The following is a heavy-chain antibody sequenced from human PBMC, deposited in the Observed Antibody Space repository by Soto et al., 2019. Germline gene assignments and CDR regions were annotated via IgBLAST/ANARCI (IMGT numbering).Heavy chain of an antibody. V-gene: IGHV4-39*07. CDR3: ARGDIDYYDSSGYYYAEYFQH. CDR2: IYYSGNT. Sequence: SETLSLTCSVSSASLSSSTYYWSWIRQPPGRGPEWIGSIYYSGNTYYKPSLKSRVTISVDTSKNQFSLKLSSVTAADTAVYYCARGDIDYYDSSGYYYAEYFQHWGQGTLVTVSS. J-gene: IGHJ1*01. D-gene: IGHD3-22*01. CDR1: SASLSSSTYY.